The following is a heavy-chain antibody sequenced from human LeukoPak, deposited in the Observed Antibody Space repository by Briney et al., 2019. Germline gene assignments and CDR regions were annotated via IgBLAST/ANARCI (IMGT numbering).Heavy chain of an antibody. D-gene: IGHD2-2*01. J-gene: IGHJ4*02. CDR1: GGSISSSSYY. V-gene: IGHV4-39*01. CDR3: ARRGVVVPAAIDY. CDR2: IYYSGST. Sequence: PSETLSLTCTVSGGSISSSSYYWGWIRQPPGKGLEWIGSIYYSGSTYYNPSLKSRVTISVDTSKNQFSLKLSSVTAADTAVYYCARRGVVVPAAIDYWGQGTLVTVSS.